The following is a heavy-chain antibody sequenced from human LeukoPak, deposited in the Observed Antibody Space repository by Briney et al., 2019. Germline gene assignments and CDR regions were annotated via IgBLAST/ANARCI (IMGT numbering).Heavy chain of an antibody. CDR1: GFTFSSYG. J-gene: IGHJ3*02. V-gene: IGHV3-30*02. CDR2: IRYVGSNK. D-gene: IGHD2-2*01. CDR3: AKDLVVVVPAATDAFDI. Sequence: GGSLRLSCAASGFTFSSYGMHWVRQAPGKGLEGGAFIRYVGSNKYYADSVKGRFTISRDNSKNTLYLQMNSLRAEDTAVYYCAKDLVVVVPAATDAFDIWGQGTMVTVSS.